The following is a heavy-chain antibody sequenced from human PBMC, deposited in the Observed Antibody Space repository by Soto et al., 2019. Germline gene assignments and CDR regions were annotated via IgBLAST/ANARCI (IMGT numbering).Heavy chain of an antibody. J-gene: IGHJ4*02. D-gene: IGHD3-16*02. CDR3: ARDGLLFSGPYRPSRFDY. V-gene: IGHV3-7*03. CDR1: GFKFSNYW. CDR2: IKHDTSEA. Sequence: GGSLRLSCAASGFKFSNYWMSWVRQAPGKGLEWVGNIKHDTSEAHYADSVKGRFAITRDNIKNFLFLQMNGLRADDTASYYCARDGLLFSGPYRPSRFDYWGLGTLVTVSS.